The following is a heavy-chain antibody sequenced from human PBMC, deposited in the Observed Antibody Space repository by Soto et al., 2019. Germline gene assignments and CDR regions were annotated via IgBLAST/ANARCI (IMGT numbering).Heavy chain of an antibody. Sequence: QLQLQESGPGLVKPSETLSLTCTVSGGSISSSSYYWGWIRQPPGKGLEWIGSIYYSGSTYYNPSLKSRVTISVDTSKNQFSLKLSSVTAADTAVYYCASPLYDIVVVPAAILGGAFDIWGQGTMVTVSS. CDR2: IYYSGST. CDR1: GGSISSSSYY. CDR3: ASPLYDIVVVPAAILGGAFDI. J-gene: IGHJ3*02. D-gene: IGHD2-2*01. V-gene: IGHV4-39*01.